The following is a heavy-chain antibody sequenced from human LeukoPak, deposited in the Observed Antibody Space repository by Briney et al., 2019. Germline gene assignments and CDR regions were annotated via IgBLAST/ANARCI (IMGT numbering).Heavy chain of an antibody. CDR2: VNPNSGNT. V-gene: IGHV1-8*01. CDR1: GYTFTNYD. Sequence: ASVKVSCKPSGYTFTNYDLNWVRQATGQGLEWMGWVNPNSGNTGYAQKFQGRVTMTMDPSISTAYMELSSLRSEDTASYYCARRSDGYDSSAYCHWGQGTLVTVSS. D-gene: IGHD3-22*01. J-gene: IGHJ4*02. CDR3: ARRSDGYDSSAYCH.